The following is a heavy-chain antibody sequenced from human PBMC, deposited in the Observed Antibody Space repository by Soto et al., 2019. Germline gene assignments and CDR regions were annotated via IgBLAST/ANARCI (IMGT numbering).Heavy chain of an antibody. Sequence: GGPVKVSLKAFCFTFFTHDICWGGQGPGQGLEWMGWISTYSGDTKYAQKFQGRVTMTTDTSTTTAYLELRSLRSDDTAVYYCARHHGPSTSENWFDPWGQGTLVTVSS. CDR2: ISTYSGDT. V-gene: IGHV1-18*01. D-gene: IGHD4-17*01. J-gene: IGHJ5*02. CDR1: CFTFFTHD. CDR3: ARHHGPSTSENWFDP.